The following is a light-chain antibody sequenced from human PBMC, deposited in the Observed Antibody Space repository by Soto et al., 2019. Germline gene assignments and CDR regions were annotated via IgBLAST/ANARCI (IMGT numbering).Light chain of an antibody. CDR3: CSYTGSSPPYV. Sequence: QSALTQPASVSGSPGQSITISCTGTSSDVGSYNLVSWYQQHPGKAPKLMIYEGSKRPSGVSNRFSGSKSGNTASLTLSGLQAEDEADYYCCSYTGSSPPYVFGTGTKLTVL. CDR2: EGS. CDR1: SSDVGSYNL. J-gene: IGLJ1*01. V-gene: IGLV2-23*01.